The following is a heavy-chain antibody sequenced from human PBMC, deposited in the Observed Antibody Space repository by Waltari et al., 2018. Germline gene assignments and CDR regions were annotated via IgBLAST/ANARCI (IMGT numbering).Heavy chain of an antibody. CDR3: ANGGITFGGVLVN. Sequence: QVQLVESGGGVVQPGRSLRLSCAASGFTFSSFDMHWVRQAPGKGLECVALMSFDGSNEYYADSVKGRFSISRDNSKNMLYLQMDSLRVEDTAVYYCANGGITFGGVLVNWGQGTLVTVSS. CDR1: GFTFSSFD. V-gene: IGHV3-30*18. CDR2: MSFDGSNE. J-gene: IGHJ4*02. D-gene: IGHD3-16*02.